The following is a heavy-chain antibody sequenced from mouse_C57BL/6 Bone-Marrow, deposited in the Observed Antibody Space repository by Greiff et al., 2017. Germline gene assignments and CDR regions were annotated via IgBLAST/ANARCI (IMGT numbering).Heavy chain of an antibody. D-gene: IGHD2-2*01. V-gene: IGHV5-17*01. CDR2: ISSGSSTI. CDR3: ARRGGGYDVGFAY. Sequence: VQLKESGGGLVKPGGSLKLSCAASGFTFSDYGMHWVRQAPEKGLEWVAYISSGSSTIYYADPVKGRFTISRDNAKNTLFLQRTSLRSEETAMYYWARRGGGYDVGFAYWGQGTLVTVSA. CDR1: GFTFSDYG. J-gene: IGHJ3*01.